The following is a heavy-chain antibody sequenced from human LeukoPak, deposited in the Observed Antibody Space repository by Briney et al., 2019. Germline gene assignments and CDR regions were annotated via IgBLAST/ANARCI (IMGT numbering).Heavy chain of an antibody. D-gene: IGHD3-22*01. J-gene: IGHJ3*02. V-gene: IGHV3-11*01. CDR3: ARDGPPYDSSGYYDHDAFDI. CDR1: GFTFSDYY. CDR2: ISSSGSTI. Sequence: GGSLRLSCAASGFTFSDYYMSWIRQAPGKGLEWVSYISSSGSTIYYADSVKGRFTISRDNAKNSLYLQMNSLRAEDTAVYYCARDGPPYDSSGYYDHDAFDIWGQGTMVTVSS.